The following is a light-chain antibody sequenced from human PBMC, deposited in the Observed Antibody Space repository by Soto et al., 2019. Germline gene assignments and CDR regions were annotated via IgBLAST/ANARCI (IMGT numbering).Light chain of an antibody. CDR1: QSVSSY. Sequence: EIVLTQSPATLSLSPVERATLSCRSSQSVSSYLAWYQQKPGQAPRLLIYDASNRATGIPARFSGSGSGTDFTLTIRSLEPEDFAVYYCQQRSNWPLTFGQGTRLEI. V-gene: IGKV3-11*01. CDR2: DAS. J-gene: IGKJ5*01. CDR3: QQRSNWPLT.